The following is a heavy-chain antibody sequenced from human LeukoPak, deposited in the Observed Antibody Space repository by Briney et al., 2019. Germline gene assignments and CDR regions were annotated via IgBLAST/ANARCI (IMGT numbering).Heavy chain of an antibody. CDR3: AKDRYSGSYSISWFDP. CDR1: GFTFSSYA. V-gene: IGHV3-23*01. D-gene: IGHD1-26*01. CDR2: ISGSGGST. Sequence: PGGSLRLSCAASGFTFSSYAMSWVRQAPGKGLEWVSAISGSGGSTYYADSVKGRFTIFRDNSKNTLYLQMNSLRAEDTAVYYCAKDRYSGSYSISWFDPWGQGTLVTVSS. J-gene: IGHJ5*02.